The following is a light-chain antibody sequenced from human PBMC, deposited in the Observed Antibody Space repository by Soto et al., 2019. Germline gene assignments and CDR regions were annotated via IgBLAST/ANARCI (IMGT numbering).Light chain of an antibody. Sequence: ILLTQSPGTLSLSPGEGATLSCRASQSVSSSYLAWYQQKPGQAPRLLIYGASSRATGIPDRFSGSGSGTDFTLTISRLEPEDFAVYYCQQYGSSPRTFGQGTKVDIK. J-gene: IGKJ1*01. V-gene: IGKV3-20*01. CDR3: QQYGSSPRT. CDR2: GAS. CDR1: QSVSSSY.